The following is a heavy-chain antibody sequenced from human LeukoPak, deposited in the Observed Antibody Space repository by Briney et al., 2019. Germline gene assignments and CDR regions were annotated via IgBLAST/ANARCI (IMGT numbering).Heavy chain of an antibody. CDR1: GFSLSNYN. V-gene: IGHV3-69-1*01. Sequence: PGGSLRLSCAVSGFSLSNYNMIWVRQAPGKGLEWVSSIDSSSNTYYADSVRGRFTISRDNAKSSLYPRMNSLRAEDTAVYYCASREPAGDWGQGTLVTVSS. CDR3: ASREPAGD. CDR2: IDSSSNT. D-gene: IGHD1-1*01. J-gene: IGHJ4*02.